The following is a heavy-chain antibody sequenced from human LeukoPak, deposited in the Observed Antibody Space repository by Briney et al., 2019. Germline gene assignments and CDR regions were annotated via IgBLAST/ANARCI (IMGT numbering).Heavy chain of an antibody. CDR1: GGSINSSSYY. D-gene: IGHD2-2*01. Sequence: SETLSFTCSVSGGSINSSSYYWGWIRQPPGKGLEWVGSMYYSGKTYYNPSLKSRVTISADTSKNQFSLKVNSVTAADTAVYFCASYCSIDRCQPFDYWGQGTLVTVSS. V-gene: IGHV4-39*01. CDR2: MYYSGKT. CDR3: ASYCSIDRCQPFDY. J-gene: IGHJ4*02.